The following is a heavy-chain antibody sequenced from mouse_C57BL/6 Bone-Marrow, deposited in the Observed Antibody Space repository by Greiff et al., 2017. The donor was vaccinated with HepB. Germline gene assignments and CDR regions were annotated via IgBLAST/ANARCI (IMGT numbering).Heavy chain of an antibody. CDR1: GFTFSDYY. CDR3: ARHGGTTVVEGYYFDY. D-gene: IGHD1-1*01. V-gene: IGHV5-12*01. CDR2: ISNGGGST. J-gene: IGHJ2*01. Sequence: EVQRVESGGGLVQPGGSLKLSCAASGFTFSDYYMYWVRQTPEKRLEWVAYISNGGGSTYYPDTVKGRFTISRDNAKNTLYRQMSRLKSEDTAMYYCARHGGTTVVEGYYFDYWGQGTTLTVSS.